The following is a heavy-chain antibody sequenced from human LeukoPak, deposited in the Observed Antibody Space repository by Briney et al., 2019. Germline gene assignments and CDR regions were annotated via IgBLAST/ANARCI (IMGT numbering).Heavy chain of an antibody. CDR3: AKAGSSGSYSNFYFDY. CDR1: GFTFDDYA. Sequence: GGSLRLSCAASGFTFDDYAMHWVRQAPGKGLEWVSGISWNSGSIGYADSVKGRFTISRDNAKNSLYLQMNSLRAEDTAVYYCAKAGSSGSYSNFYFDYWGQGTLVTVSS. V-gene: IGHV3-9*01. J-gene: IGHJ4*02. D-gene: IGHD1-26*01. CDR2: ISWNSGSI.